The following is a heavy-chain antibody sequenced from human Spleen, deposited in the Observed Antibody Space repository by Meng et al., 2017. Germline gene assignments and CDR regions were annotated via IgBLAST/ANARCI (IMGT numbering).Heavy chain of an antibody. V-gene: IGHV4-39*01. J-gene: IGHJ5*02. CDR3: VRSRAWVRTGFDP. CDR1: GGPISSSDSS. CDR2: IGHSGFT. D-gene: IGHD1/OR15-1a*01. Sequence: QLQLRESGPGLVKPSETLSPPCTVSGGPISSSDSSWGWIRQSPGKGLEWIGSIGHSGFTYYTPSLESRVTVSVNTSRSQFSLELTSVTAADTAVYYCVRSRAWVRTGFDPWGQGTLVTVSS.